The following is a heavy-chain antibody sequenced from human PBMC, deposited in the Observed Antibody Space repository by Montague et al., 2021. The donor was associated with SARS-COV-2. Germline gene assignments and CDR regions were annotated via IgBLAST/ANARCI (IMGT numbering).Heavy chain of an antibody. CDR2: IYASGST. CDR1: GVSITSYY. J-gene: IGHJ4*02. V-gene: IGHV4-4*07. D-gene: IGHD3-16*01. Sequence: SETLSLTCSISGVSITSYYWSWVRQHAEKGLEWIVHIYASGSTNYSPSLKSRVRLSVDNPKNQFSLKLESLTAADTAVYYCVRDGGNWYYFDYWGQGALVTVSS. CDR3: VRDGGNWYYFDY.